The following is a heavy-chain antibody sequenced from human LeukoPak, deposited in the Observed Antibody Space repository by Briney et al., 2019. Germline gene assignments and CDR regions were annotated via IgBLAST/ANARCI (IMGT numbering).Heavy chain of an antibody. Sequence: GGSLRLSCAASGFTFSSYSMNWVRQASGKGLEWVSSIGSSSSYIYYADSVRGRFTISRDNAKNSLYLQMNSLRAEDTAVYYCARDLGYSYGPFGYWGQGTLVTVSS. CDR1: GFTFSSYS. J-gene: IGHJ4*02. V-gene: IGHV3-21*01. CDR2: IGSSSSYI. D-gene: IGHD5-18*01. CDR3: ARDLGYSYGPFGY.